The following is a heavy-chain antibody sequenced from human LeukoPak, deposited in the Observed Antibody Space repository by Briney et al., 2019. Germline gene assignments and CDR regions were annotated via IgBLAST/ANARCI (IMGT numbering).Heavy chain of an antibody. Sequence: GGSLRLSCVVSGFSFSSYGMNWVRQAPGKGLEWLSIISGSGSSTFYADSVKGRFTISRDNSKNTLYLQLNSLRAEDTAVYYCAKGVGTTIDYWGQGTLVTVSS. J-gene: IGHJ4*02. V-gene: IGHV3-23*01. CDR2: ISGSGSST. CDR3: AKGVGTTIDY. D-gene: IGHD2-21*02. CDR1: GFSFSSYG.